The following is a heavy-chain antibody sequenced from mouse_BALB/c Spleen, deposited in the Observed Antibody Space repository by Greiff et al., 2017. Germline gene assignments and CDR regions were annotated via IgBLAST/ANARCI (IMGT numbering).Heavy chain of an antibody. CDR2: INPNNGGT. J-gene: IGHJ2*01. CDR1: GYTFTDYN. Sequence: VQLQQSGPELVKPGASVKIPCKASGYTFTDYNMDWVKQSHGKSLEWIGDINPNNGGTIYNQKFKGKATLTVDKSSSTAYMELRSLTSEDTAVYYCARPATMITTGYYVDYGGQGTTLTVSS. V-gene: IGHV1-18*01. CDR3: ARPATMITTGYYVDY. D-gene: IGHD2-4*01.